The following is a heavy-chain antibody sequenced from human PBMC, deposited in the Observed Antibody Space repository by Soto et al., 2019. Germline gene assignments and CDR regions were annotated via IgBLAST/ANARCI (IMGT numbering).Heavy chain of an antibody. CDR1: GFTFSSYG. CDR3: TRLISAAQDY. CDR2: IRDRAYNYAT. J-gene: IGHJ4*02. V-gene: IGHV3-73*01. Sequence: GGSLRLSCAASGFTFSSYGMHWVRQAPGKGLEWVGRIRDRAYNYATSYAASVKGRFTISRDDSSNTAFLQMNSLKTEDTAIYYCTRLISAAQDYWGQGTRVTVSS. D-gene: IGHD3-22*01.